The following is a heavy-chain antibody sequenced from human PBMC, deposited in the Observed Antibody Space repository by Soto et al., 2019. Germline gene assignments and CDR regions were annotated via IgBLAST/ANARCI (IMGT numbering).Heavy chain of an antibody. D-gene: IGHD1-1*01. Sequence: GGSLRLSCAASGFTFSSYDMHWVRQATGKGLEWVSAFGTAGDTYYPGSVKGRFTISRENAKNSLYLQMNSLRAEDTAVYYCARDRGQKTGWYFDLWGRGTLVTVSS. V-gene: IGHV3-13*01. CDR2: FGTAGDT. CDR3: ARDRGQKTGWYFDL. J-gene: IGHJ2*01. CDR1: GFTFSSYD.